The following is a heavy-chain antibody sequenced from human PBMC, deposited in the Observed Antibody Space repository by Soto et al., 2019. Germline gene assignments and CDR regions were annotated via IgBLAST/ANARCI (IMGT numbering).Heavy chain of an antibody. CDR3: ARAHSNSWDYFRGMDV. CDR1: GDSVSSTSAA. J-gene: IGHJ6*02. CDR2: TYYRSKWYN. Sequence: PSQTLSLPCGISGDSVSSTSAAWNWIRQSPSRGLEWLGRTYYRSKWYNDYAVSVKSRISINPDTSKNQFSLQLNSVTPEDTAVYYCARAHSNSWDYFRGMDVWGQGTTVTVSS. V-gene: IGHV6-1*01. D-gene: IGHD6-13*01.